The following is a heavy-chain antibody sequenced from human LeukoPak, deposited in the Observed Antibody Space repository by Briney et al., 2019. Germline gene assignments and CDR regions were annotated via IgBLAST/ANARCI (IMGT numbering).Heavy chain of an antibody. CDR1: GFTFNNYT. J-gene: IGHJ5*02. V-gene: IGHV3-48*01. CDR3: ARDGMVAAAGNRWFDP. D-gene: IGHD6-13*01. Sequence: PGGSLRLSCAASGFTFNNYTMNWVRQAPGKGLEWVSYISSRSSTIYYTDSVKGRFTISRDNAKNSLYLQMNSLRAEDTAVYYCARDGMVAAAGNRWFDPWGQGTLVTVSS. CDR2: ISSRSSTI.